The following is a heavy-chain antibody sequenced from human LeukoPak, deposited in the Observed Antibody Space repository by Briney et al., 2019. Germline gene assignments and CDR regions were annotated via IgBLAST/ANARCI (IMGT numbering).Heavy chain of an antibody. D-gene: IGHD6-13*01. CDR2: IKQDGSEK. CDR3: ARVGSSWSGARNNWFDP. J-gene: IGHJ5*02. CDR1: GFTFSSYW. V-gene: IGHV3-7*01. Sequence: GGSLRLSCAASGFTFSSYWMSWVRQAPGKGLEWVANIKQDGSEKYYVDSVKGRFTISRDNAKNSLYLQMNSLRAEDTAVYYCARVGSSWSGARNNWFDPWGQGTLVTVSS.